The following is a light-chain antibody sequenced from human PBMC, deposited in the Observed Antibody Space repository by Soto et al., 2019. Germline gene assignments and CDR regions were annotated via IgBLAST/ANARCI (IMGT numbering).Light chain of an antibody. Sequence: QSVLTQPPSASGTPGQRVTISCSGSSSNIGSNYVYWYQQLPGTAPKLLIYRNNQRPSGVPDRFSGSKSGTSASLAISGLRSEDEADYYCAAWDDSLPGPGVFGGGTRLTVL. V-gene: IGLV1-47*01. J-gene: IGLJ3*02. CDR1: SSNIGSNY. CDR2: RNN. CDR3: AAWDDSLPGPGV.